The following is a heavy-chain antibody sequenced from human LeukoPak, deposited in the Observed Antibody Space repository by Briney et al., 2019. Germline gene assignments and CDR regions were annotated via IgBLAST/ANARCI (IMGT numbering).Heavy chain of an antibody. D-gene: IGHD3-16*01. J-gene: IGHJ4*02. V-gene: IGHV3-72*01. CDR2: IRNKANSYTT. CDR1: GFTFSDHY. Sequence: GGSLRLSCAASGFTFSDHYMDWVRQAAGKGLEWVGRIRNKANSYTTEYAASVKGRFTISRDDSKNSLYLQMNSLKTEDTAVYYCAQSGSYAAFDYWGQGTLVTVSS. CDR3: AQSGSYAAFDY.